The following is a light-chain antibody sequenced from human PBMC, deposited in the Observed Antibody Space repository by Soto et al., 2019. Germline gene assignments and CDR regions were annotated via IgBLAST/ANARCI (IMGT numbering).Light chain of an antibody. CDR2: GVT. CDR3: SSHTRSNPLL. V-gene: IGLV2-14*01. CDR1: SDNY. J-gene: IGLJ1*01. Sequence: QSVLTQPASVSGSPGQSITISCTGTSDNYVSWYQQHPGKVPKLMIYGVTNRPSGVSDRFSGSKSGNTASLTISGLQTEDEADYYCSSHTRSNPLLFGAGTKLTVL.